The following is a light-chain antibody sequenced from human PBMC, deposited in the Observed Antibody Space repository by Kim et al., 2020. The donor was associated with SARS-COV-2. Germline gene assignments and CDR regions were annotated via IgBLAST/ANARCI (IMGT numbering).Light chain of an antibody. J-gene: IGKJ1*01. CDR1: QAISNY. V-gene: IGKV1-27*01. CDR3: QKYNSAPWT. CDR2: AGS. Sequence: ASVGSRVTITCRASQAISNYLAWYQQRTGKVPTLLIYAGSTLQSGVPSRFSGSGSGTQFSLTISGLQPEDVATYYCQKYNSAPWTFGPGTKVDIK.